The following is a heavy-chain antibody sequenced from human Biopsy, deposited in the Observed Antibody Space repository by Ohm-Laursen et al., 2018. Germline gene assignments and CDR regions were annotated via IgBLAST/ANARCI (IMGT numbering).Heavy chain of an antibody. CDR2: IYPGGGT. Sequence: SETLSLTCTVSGDSIRNYYWSWIRQAAGKGLEWIGRIYPGGGTIYNPSLKSRVTMSVDTSKNHFSLNLNSVTAADTAVYYCVREPKTGTAEAWYFDLWGRGSPVTVPS. CDR1: GDSIRNYY. D-gene: IGHD3-9*01. V-gene: IGHV4-4*07. CDR3: VREPKTGTAEAWYFDL. J-gene: IGHJ2*01.